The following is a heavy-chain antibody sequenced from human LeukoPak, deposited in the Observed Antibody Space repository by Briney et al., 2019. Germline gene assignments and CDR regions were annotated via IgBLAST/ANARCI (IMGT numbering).Heavy chain of an antibody. D-gene: IGHD5-24*01. J-gene: IGHJ4*02. V-gene: IGHV3-7*01. CDR3: ARERDGRFFDY. CDR1: GLTVRSYW. CDR2: INQDGGEK. Sequence: GGSLRLSCAVSGLTVRSYWMSWVRQAPGKGLEWVAKINQDGGEKYFLDSVRGRFTISRDNAKNSLALQMNTLRAEDTAVYYCARERDGRFFDYWGQGTLVTVSS.